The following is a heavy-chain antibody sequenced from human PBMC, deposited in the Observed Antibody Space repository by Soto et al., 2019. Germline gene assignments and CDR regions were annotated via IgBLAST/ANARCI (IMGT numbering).Heavy chain of an antibody. CDR1: GGSISSYY. D-gene: IGHD6-6*01. V-gene: IGHV4-59*01. CDR3: ARDPFPTFSSSSKFRDYYYYGMDV. J-gene: IGHJ6*02. Sequence: SETLSLTCTVSGGSISSYYWSWIRQPPGKGLEWIGYIYYSGSTNYNPSLKSRVTISVDTSKNQFSLKLSSVTAADTAVYYCARDPFPTFSSSSKFRDYYYYGMDVWGQGTTVTVSS. CDR2: IYYSGST.